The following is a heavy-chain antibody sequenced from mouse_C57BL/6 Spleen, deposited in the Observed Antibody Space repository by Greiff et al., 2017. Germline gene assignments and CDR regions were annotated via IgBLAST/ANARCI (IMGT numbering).Heavy chain of an antibody. V-gene: IGHV2-9-1*01. Sequence: VMLVESGPGLVAPSQSLSITCTVSGFSLTSYAISWVRQPPGKGLEWIGVIWTGGGTNYNSALKSRLSISKDNNKSQVFLKMNSLQNDDTARYYCARKEDYGYDGGRFAYWGHGTLVTVSA. CDR3: ARKEDYGYDGGRFAY. CDR2: IWTGGGT. J-gene: IGHJ3*01. D-gene: IGHD2-2*01. CDR1: GFSLTSYA.